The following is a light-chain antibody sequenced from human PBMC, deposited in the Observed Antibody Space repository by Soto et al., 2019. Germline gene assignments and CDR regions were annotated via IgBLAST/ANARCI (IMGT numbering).Light chain of an antibody. CDR3: QQRGNWHPPIS. J-gene: IGKJ5*01. V-gene: IGKV3-11*01. CDR1: QSVSSY. CDR2: EAS. Sequence: IVLTQSPGTLSLSPGERATLSCRASQSVSSYLAWYQQKPGQAPRLLIYEASNRATGVPARFSGSGSETDFTLTISSLQPEDFAVYYCQQRGNWHPPISFGQGTRLEIK.